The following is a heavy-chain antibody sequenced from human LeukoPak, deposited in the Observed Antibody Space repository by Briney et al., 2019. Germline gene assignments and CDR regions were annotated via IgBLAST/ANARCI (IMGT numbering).Heavy chain of an antibody. Sequence: SETLSLTCSVSGDSISSYYWSWIRQPPGKGREWIGYIYYGGRTNYNPSLKSRVTISVDTSKNHFSLKLSSVTAADTAVYYCARRFGSGDYFDSWGQGTLVTVSS. CDR1: GDSISSYY. J-gene: IGHJ4*02. D-gene: IGHD2-15*01. V-gene: IGHV4-59*01. CDR2: IYYGGRT. CDR3: ARRFGSGDYFDS.